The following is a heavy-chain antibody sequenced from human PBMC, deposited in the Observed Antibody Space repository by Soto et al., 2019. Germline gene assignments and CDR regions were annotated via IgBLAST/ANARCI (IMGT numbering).Heavy chain of an antibody. CDR3: ASADSSSGGSGNWFGP. V-gene: IGHV4-34*01. Sequence: QVQLQQWGAGLLKPSETLSLTCAVYGGSFSGYYWSWIRQPPGKGLEWIGEINHSGSTNYHPSLQGRVSIPEDACKHHLSLTQSSVPARERAVYYCASADSSSGGSGNWFGPWGQGTLVTVSS. CDR1: GGSFSGYY. CDR2: INHSGST. J-gene: IGHJ5*02. D-gene: IGHD2-15*01.